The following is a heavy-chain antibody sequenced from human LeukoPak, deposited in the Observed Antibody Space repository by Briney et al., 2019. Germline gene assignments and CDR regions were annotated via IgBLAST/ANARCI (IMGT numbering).Heavy chain of an antibody. Sequence: PSETLSLTCTVSGGSISSYYWSWIRQPAGKGLEWIGYIYYSGSTNYNPSLKSRVTISVDTSKNQFSLKLSSVTAADTAVYYCARGRLGDDYGDYVGIGAFDIWGQGTMVTVSS. V-gene: IGHV4-59*01. J-gene: IGHJ3*02. D-gene: IGHD4-17*01. CDR2: IYYSGST. CDR3: ARGRLGDDYGDYVGIGAFDI. CDR1: GGSISSYY.